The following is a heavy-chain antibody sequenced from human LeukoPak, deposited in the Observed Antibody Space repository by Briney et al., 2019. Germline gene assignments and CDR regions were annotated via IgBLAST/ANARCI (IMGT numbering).Heavy chain of an antibody. CDR2: IYYSGRT. D-gene: IGHD4-17*01. CDR1: GGSVSSGGYY. CDR3: ARSSDYGDYG. J-gene: IGHJ4*02. V-gene: IGHV4-31*03. Sequence: SQTLPLTCTVSGGSVSSGGYYWTWIRQHPGKGLEWLGYIYYSGRTYYNPSLKSRITISLDTSENRFSLNLTSVSAADTAFYYCARSSDYGDYGWGQGTLVTVSS.